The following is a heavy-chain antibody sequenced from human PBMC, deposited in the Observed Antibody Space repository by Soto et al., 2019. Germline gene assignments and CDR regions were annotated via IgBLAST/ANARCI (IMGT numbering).Heavy chain of an antibody. Sequence: QVQLVESGRGVVQPGRSLRLSCAASGFTFSNYGMHWVRQAPGKGLEWVAVIWYDGSKKYYGDSVKGRFTISRDNSKNTLYLQMNSLRAEDTAVYYCVRSENIAVDYWGQGTLVTVSS. D-gene: IGHD5-12*01. CDR1: GFTFSNYG. V-gene: IGHV3-33*01. CDR2: IWYDGSKK. CDR3: VRSENIAVDY. J-gene: IGHJ4*02.